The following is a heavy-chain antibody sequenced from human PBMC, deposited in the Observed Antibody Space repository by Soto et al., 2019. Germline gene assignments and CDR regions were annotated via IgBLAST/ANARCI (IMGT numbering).Heavy chain of an antibody. CDR2: IKGDGSEK. CDR1: GFTFSSYW. V-gene: IGHV3-7*01. Sequence: EVQMVESGGGLVQPGGSLRLSCAVSGFTFSSYWMDWVRQAPGKGLEWVANIKGDGSEKNYVDSVKGRFTISRDNAKNSLYLQMNSLSVEDTAVYYCVGSLLRGQGTLVTVSS. CDR3: VGSLL. J-gene: IGHJ4*02.